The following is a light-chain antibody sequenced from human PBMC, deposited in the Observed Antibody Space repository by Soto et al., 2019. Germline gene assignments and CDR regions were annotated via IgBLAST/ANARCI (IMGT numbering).Light chain of an antibody. CDR2: DNE. V-gene: IGLV1-51*01. CDR3: GTWDSSLGAVV. CDR1: SSNVGKNY. J-gene: IGLJ2*01. Sequence: QSVLTQPPSVSAAPGQKVTISCSGSSSNVGKNYVSWSQHLPGTAPKVLIYDNEKRPSGIPDRFSASKSGTSATLAITVLKTGDEADYYCGTWDSSLGAVVFGGGTKLTVL.